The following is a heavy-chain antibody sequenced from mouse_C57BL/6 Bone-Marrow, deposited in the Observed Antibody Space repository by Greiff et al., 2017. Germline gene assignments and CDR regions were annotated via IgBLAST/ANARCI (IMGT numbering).Heavy chain of an antibody. CDR2: ISSGSSTI. J-gene: IGHJ1*03. Sequence: EVMLVESGGGLVKPGGSLKLSCAASGFTFSDYGMHWVRQAPEKGLEWVAYISSGSSTIYYAGTVKGRFTISRDNAKNTLFLQMTRLRSEDTAMYYCAINWDEGYFDVWGTGTTVTVSS. CDR1: GFTFSDYG. V-gene: IGHV5-17*01. CDR3: AINWDEGYFDV. D-gene: IGHD4-1*01.